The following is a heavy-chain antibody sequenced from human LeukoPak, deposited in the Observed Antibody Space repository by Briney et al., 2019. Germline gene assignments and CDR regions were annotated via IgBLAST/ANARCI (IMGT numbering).Heavy chain of an antibody. D-gene: IGHD2-15*01. Sequence: SETLSLTCTVSGVSISSYYWSWIRQPPGKGLEWIGYIYYSGSTNYNPSLKSRVTISVDTSKNQFSLKLSSVTAADTAVYYCARDLVGYCSGGSCYSDAFDIWGQGTMVTVSS. CDR2: IYYSGST. CDR1: GVSISSYY. CDR3: ARDLVGYCSGGSCYSDAFDI. J-gene: IGHJ3*02. V-gene: IGHV4-59*01.